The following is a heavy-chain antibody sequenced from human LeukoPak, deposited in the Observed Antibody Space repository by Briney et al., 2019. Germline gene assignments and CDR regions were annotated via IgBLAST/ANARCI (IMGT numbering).Heavy chain of an antibody. J-gene: IGHJ4*02. CDR1: GGSFSGYY. V-gene: IGHV4-34*01. CDR3: ARGTHYYGSGSYYGY. D-gene: IGHD3-10*01. Sequence: SETLSLTCAVYGGSFSGYYWSWIRQPPGKGLEWIGEINHSGSTNYNPSLKSRVTISVDTSKIQFSLKLSSVTAADTAVYYCARGTHYYGSGSYYGYWGQGTLVTVSS. CDR2: INHSGST.